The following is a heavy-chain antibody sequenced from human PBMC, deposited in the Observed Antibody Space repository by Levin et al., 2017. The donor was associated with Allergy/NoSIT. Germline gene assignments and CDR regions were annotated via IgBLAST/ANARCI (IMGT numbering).Heavy chain of an antibody. Sequence: MSSETLSLTCAISGDSVSSNSAAWNWIRQSPSRGLEWLGRTYYRSKWYNGYAVSVKSRITINPDTSKNQFSLQLKSVTPEDTAIYYCARDLGAGSGWYRDWGQGTLVTVSS. CDR1: GDSVSSNSAA. CDR3: ARDLGAGSGWYRD. V-gene: IGHV6-1*01. J-gene: IGHJ4*02. CDR2: TYYRSKWYN. D-gene: IGHD6-19*01.